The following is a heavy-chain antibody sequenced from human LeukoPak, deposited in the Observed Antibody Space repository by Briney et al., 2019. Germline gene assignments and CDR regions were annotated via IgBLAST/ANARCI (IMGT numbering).Heavy chain of an antibody. CDR2: ISWNSGSI. V-gene: IGHV3-9*01. CDR1: GFKFDDYA. CDR3: AKGFSGSYSDAFDI. J-gene: IGHJ3*02. D-gene: IGHD1-26*01. Sequence: PGGSLRLSCAVSGFKFDDYAMHWVRQAPGKGLEWVSGISWNSGSIGYADSVKGRFTISRDNAKNSLYLQMNSLRAEDTALYYCAKGFSGSYSDAFDIWGQGTMVTVSS.